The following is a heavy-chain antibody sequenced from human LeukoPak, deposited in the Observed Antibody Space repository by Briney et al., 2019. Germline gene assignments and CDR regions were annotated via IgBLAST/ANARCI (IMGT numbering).Heavy chain of an antibody. V-gene: IGHV3-74*01. Sequence: PGGSLKLSCLASGFTFSNHWMHWVRQAPGKGLVWVSRINSDGSSTSYADSVKGRFTISRDNAKNTLYLQMNSLRAEDTAVYYCAREVAAAGTITRYYYYGMDVWGQGTTVTVSS. D-gene: IGHD6-13*01. CDR3: AREVAAAGTITRYYYYGMDV. CDR1: GFTFSNHW. CDR2: INSDGSST. J-gene: IGHJ6*02.